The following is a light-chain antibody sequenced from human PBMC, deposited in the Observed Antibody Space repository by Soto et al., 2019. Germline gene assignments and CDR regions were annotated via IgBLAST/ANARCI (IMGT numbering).Light chain of an antibody. CDR2: EVS. Sequence: DVVMTQTPLSLSVAPGQPASISCKSSQSLLHITGETFLFWYLQKPGQSPQLLIYEVSTRVSGVPDRFSGSGSGTDFTLEISRVETDDFGLYDCMQSTQLPPTFGQWTRLGIE. J-gene: IGKJ5*01. CDR3: MQSTQLPPT. CDR1: QSLLHITGETF. V-gene: IGKV2D-29*02.